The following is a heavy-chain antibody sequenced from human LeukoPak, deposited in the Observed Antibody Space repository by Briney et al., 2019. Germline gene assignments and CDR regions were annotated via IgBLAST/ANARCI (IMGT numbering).Heavy chain of an antibody. J-gene: IGHJ4*02. CDR1: GFTFSSYG. Sequence: GRSLRLSCAASGFTFSSYGMHWVRQAPGKGLEWVAVIWYDGSNKYYADSVKGRLTISRDNSKNTLYLQMNSLRAEDTAVYYCARESMTAFDYWGQGTLVTVSS. CDR3: ARESMTAFDY. D-gene: IGHD2/OR15-2a*01. V-gene: IGHV3-33*01. CDR2: IWYDGSNK.